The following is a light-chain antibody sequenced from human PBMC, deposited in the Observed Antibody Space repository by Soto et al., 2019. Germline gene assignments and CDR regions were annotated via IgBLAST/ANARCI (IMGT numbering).Light chain of an antibody. CDR3: QQYNSYPT. CDR2: AAS. V-gene: IGKV1-8*01. Sequence: AIRMTQSPSSLSASTGDRVTITVRASQGISSYLAWYQQKPGKAPKLLIYAASTLQSGVPSRFSGSGSGTDFTLTISCLQSEDFATYYCQQYNSYPTFGQGTKVDIK. CDR1: QGISSY. J-gene: IGKJ1*01.